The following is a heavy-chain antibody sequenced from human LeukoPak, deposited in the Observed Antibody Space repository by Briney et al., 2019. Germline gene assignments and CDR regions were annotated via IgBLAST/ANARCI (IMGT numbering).Heavy chain of an antibody. CDR1: GASISRYF. CDR2: ISSCGST. V-gene: IGHV4-59*08. Sequence: SETLSLTCTVSGASISRYFWNWIRQPPGKELEWIGYISSCGSTNYNPSLKSRVTISVDTSKNQFSLKLSSVTAADTAVYYCARHGPELNRPFDYWGQGTLVTVSS. CDR3: ARHGPELNRPFDY. D-gene: IGHD1-14*01. J-gene: IGHJ4*02.